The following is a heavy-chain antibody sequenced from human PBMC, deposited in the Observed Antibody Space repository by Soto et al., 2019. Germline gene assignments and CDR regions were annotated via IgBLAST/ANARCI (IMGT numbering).Heavy chain of an antibody. D-gene: IGHD3-10*01. V-gene: IGHV3-23*01. CDR3: AKEGGLLWFGELSTDVFDI. J-gene: IGHJ3*02. Sequence: GGSLRLSCAVSGFTFSSYAMSWVRQAPGKGLEWVSLISGSGASTYYADSVKGRFTISRDNSKNTLYLQMNSLRAEDTAVYYCAKEGGLLWFGELSTDVFDIWGQGTMVTVSS. CDR1: GFTFSSYA. CDR2: ISGSGAST.